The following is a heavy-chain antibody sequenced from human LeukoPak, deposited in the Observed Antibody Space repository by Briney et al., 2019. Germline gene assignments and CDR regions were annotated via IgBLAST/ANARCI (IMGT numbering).Heavy chain of an antibody. CDR3: AKERDMTTVVEAPGVGYYYGMDV. V-gene: IGHV3-11*01. CDR2: ISSSGSTI. J-gene: IGHJ6*02. D-gene: IGHD4-23*01. Sequence: GGSLRLSSAASGFTFSDYYMSWIRLAPGKGLEWDSYISSSGSTIYYADSVKGRFTISRDNAKNSLYLQMNSLRAEDTALYYCAKERDMTTVVEAPGVGYYYGMDVWGQGTTVTVSS. CDR1: GFTFSDYY.